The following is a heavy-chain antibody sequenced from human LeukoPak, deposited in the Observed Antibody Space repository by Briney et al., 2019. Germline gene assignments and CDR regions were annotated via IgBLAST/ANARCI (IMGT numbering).Heavy chain of an antibody. CDR1: GYTFTSYD. D-gene: IGHD3-10*01. CDR2: MNPNSGNT. Sequence: ASVKVSCKASGYTFTSYDINWVRQATGQGLEWMGWMNPNSGNTGYAQKFQGRVTMTRNTSISTAYMELSGLRSEDTAVYYCARGYYGSGSPDPEIDYWGQGTLVTVSS. J-gene: IGHJ4*02. V-gene: IGHV1-8*01. CDR3: ARGYYGSGSPDPEIDY.